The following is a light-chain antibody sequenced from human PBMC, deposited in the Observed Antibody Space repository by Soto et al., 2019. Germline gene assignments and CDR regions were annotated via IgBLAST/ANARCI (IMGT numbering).Light chain of an antibody. V-gene: IGKV1-12*01. J-gene: IGKJ4*01. CDR3: QQADSFPLT. CDR1: QGISSW. CDR2: AAS. Sequence: DIQMTQSPSSVSASLGARVIISCRASQGISSWLAWYQQKPGEAPRLLIFAASRLQSGVPSRFSGSGSGTDFTLTISDLQPEDFATYYCQQADSFPLTFGRGTKVEIK.